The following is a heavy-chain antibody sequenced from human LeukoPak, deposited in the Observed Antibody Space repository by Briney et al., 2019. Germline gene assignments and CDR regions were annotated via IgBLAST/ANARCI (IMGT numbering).Heavy chain of an antibody. CDR3: ASTTMVRGVIGY. V-gene: IGHV1-69*05. Sequence: ASVKVSCKASGYTFIVYYMYWVRQAPGQGLEWMGGIIPIFGTANYAQKFQGRVTITTDESTSTAYMELSSLRSEDTAVYYCASTTMVRGVIGYWGQGTLVTVSS. J-gene: IGHJ4*02. D-gene: IGHD3-10*01. CDR2: IIPIFGTA. CDR1: GYTFIVYY.